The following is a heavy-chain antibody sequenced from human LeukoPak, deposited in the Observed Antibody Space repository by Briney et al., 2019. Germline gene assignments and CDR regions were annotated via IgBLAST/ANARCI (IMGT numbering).Heavy chain of an antibody. CDR2: IYTGGSP. D-gene: IGHD6-13*01. Sequence: GGSLRLSCVASGFTVTSNYVTWVRQAPGKGLEWVSVIYTGGSPYYADSVKGRFAISRDISKNTVYLQMYSLRAEDTAVYYCARVAATGPTLGLDYWGQGTLVTVSS. CDR1: GFTVTSNY. V-gene: IGHV3-53*01. CDR3: ARVAATGPTLGLDY. J-gene: IGHJ4*02.